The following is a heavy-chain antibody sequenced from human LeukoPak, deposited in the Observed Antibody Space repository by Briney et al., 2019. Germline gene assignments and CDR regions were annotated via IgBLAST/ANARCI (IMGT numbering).Heavy chain of an antibody. CDR2: IFWDDNK. V-gene: IGHV2-5*02. J-gene: IGHJ4*02. CDR1: GFSFSTSGVG. Sequence: SGPTLVKPTLTLTLTCTFSGFSFSTSGVGVGWIRQPPGKALEWLALIFWDDNKRYSPSLKSRLTITKDTSKKQVVPTMTNMDPVDTATYYCAHSAEITTIFAFDYWGQGSLVTVSS. CDR3: AHSAEITTIFAFDY. D-gene: IGHD5-24*01.